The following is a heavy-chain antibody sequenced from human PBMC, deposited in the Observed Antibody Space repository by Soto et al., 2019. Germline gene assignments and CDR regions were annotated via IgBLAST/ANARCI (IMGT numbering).Heavy chain of an antibody. J-gene: IGHJ4*02. V-gene: IGHV1-18*01. CDR3: ARDTPTTDY. Sequence: QVQLLQSGAEVKKPGASVTVSCKTSGYTFTSYHISWVRQAPGQWLEWMGWISAYNTNTNYAQKFQGRVTMTTDTLESTAYMELRSLRSDDTSEYYCARDTPTTDYWDQGTLCTVSS. CDR1: GYTFTSYH. CDR2: ISAYNTNT. D-gene: IGHD1-7*01.